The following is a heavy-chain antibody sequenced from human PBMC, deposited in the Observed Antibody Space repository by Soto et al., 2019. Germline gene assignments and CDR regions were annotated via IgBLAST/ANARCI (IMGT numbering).Heavy chain of an antibody. D-gene: IGHD6-19*01. J-gene: IGHJ5*02. CDR1: GGSFSGYY. V-gene: IGHV4-34*01. CDR3: ARGSSEYNWFDP. CDR2: INHSGST. Sequence: SETLSLTCAVYGGSFSGYYWSWIRQPPGKGLEWIGEINHSGSTNYNPSLKSRVTISVDTSKNQFSLKLSSVTAADTAVYYCARGSSEYNWFDPWGQGTMVTVYS.